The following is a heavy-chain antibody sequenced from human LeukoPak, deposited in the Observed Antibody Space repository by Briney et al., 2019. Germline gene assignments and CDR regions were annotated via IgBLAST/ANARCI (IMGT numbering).Heavy chain of an antibody. D-gene: IGHD2-15*01. V-gene: IGHV4-61*02. Sequence: SQTLSLTCTVSGGSINSATYYWTWIRQPAGKGLEWIGRIYTSGSTNYNPSLKSRVTITAADTAVYYCARNSCPSGTCYDNRGYFDYWGQGTLVTVSS. CDR2: IYTSGST. J-gene: IGHJ4*02. CDR3: FDY. CDR1: GGSINSATYY.